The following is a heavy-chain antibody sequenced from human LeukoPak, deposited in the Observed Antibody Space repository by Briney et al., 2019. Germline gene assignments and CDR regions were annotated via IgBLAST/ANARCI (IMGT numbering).Heavy chain of an antibody. CDR3: ARDDDGSSYGVH. J-gene: IGHJ4*02. CDR2: ITPIFGTA. D-gene: IGHD5-18*01. CDR1: GGTFSSYA. V-gene: IGHV1-69*05. Sequence: SVKVSCKASGGTFSSYAISWVRQAPGQGLEWMGRITPIFGTANYAQKFQGRVTITTDESTSTAYMELSSLRSEDTAVYYCARDDDGSSYGVHWGQGTLVTVSS.